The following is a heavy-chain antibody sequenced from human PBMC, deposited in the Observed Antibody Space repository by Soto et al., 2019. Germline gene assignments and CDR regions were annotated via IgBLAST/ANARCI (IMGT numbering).Heavy chain of an antibody. J-gene: IGHJ4*02. CDR1: GFSFSSDS. V-gene: IGHV3-21*01. CDR3: ARDPPTGTTLDWADS. CDR2: ISSSGSFM. D-gene: IGHD1-7*01. Sequence: GGSLRLSCAAYGFSFSSDSMGWVRQAPGKGLEWVSSISSSGSFMNYADSVKGRFTISRDNAKNSLYLQMSGLKDEDTAVYYCARDPPTGTTLDWADSWGQGTLVTVSS.